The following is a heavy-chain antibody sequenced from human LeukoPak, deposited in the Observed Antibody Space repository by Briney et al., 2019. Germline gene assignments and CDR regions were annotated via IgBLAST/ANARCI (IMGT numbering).Heavy chain of an antibody. CDR2: INYSGKL. Sequence: PSETLSLTCSVSGGSVSSRTHYWAWIRQPPGKGLEWIGSINYSGKLTFNPSLKSRVTVSIDTSKNQFSLTLSYVTAADTAVYYCARDFGDWRTDYWGQRTLVTVSS. V-gene: IGHV4-39*07. D-gene: IGHD2-21*02. CDR1: GGSVSSRTHY. CDR3: ARDFGDWRTDY. J-gene: IGHJ4*02.